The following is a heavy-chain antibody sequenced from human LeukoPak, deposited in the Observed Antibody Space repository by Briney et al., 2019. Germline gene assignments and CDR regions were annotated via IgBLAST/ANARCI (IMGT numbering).Heavy chain of an antibody. V-gene: IGHV4-39*01. CDR2: IYYSGST. J-gene: IGHJ4*02. D-gene: IGHD3-3*01. CDR3: ARGQPFGVVISYYFDY. Sequence: SETLSLTCTVSGGSISSSSYYWGWIRQPPGKGLEWIGSIYYSGSTYYNPSLKSRVTISVDTSKNQFSLKLSSVTAADTAVYYCARGQPFGVVISYYFDYWGQGTLVTVSS. CDR1: GGSISSSSYY.